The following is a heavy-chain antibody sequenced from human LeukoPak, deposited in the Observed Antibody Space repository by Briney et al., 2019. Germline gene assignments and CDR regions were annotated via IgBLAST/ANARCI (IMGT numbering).Heavy chain of an antibody. J-gene: IGHJ4*02. CDR1: GFTFGTYS. D-gene: IGHD1-26*01. Sequence: PGGSLRLSCAASGFTFGTYSMHWVRQAPGKGLEWVAVILSDGSIQNSADSVRGRFIISRDNSKNTLFLQMNRLRTEDTAVYYCARGAILGGDNLIDDWGQGTLVTVSS. V-gene: IGHV3-30*04. CDR3: ARGAILGGDNLIDD. CDR2: ILSDGSIQ.